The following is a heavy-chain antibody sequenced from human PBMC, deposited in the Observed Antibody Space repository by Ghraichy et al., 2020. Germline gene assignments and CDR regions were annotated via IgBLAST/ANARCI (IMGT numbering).Heavy chain of an antibody. V-gene: IGHV3-7*04. Sequence: GGSLRLSCAASGFSISSYWMSWVRQAPGKGLEWVANINQDGSEKYYVDSVKGRFTFSRDNAKNSLSLQMNSLRAEDTAVYYCARVDTRLVLDYWGQGTLVTVSS. CDR1: GFSISSYW. J-gene: IGHJ4*02. CDR3: ARVDTRLVLDY. D-gene: IGHD5-18*01. CDR2: INQDGSEK.